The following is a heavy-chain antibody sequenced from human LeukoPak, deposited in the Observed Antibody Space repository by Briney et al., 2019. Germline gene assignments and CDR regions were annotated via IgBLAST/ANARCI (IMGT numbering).Heavy chain of an antibody. Sequence: ASVKVSCKASGGTFSSYAISWVRQAPGQGLEWMGRIIPILGIANYAQKFQGRVTITADKSTSTAYMELSSLRSEDTAVYYCARAENTYYYDSSGYSRASDDAFDIWGQGTMVTVYS. CDR3: ARAENTYYYDSSGYSRASDDAFDI. CDR1: GGTFSSYA. D-gene: IGHD3-22*01. J-gene: IGHJ3*02. CDR2: IIPILGIA. V-gene: IGHV1-69*04.